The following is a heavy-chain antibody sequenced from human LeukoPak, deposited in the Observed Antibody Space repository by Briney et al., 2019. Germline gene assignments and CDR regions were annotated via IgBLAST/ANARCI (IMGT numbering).Heavy chain of an antibody. CDR2: INHSGST. V-gene: IGHV4-34*01. J-gene: IGHJ5*02. CDR3: ASIAVAGQRVKRYNWFDP. Sequence: SETLSLTCAVYSGSFSGYYRSWIGQPPGKGLEWIGEINHSGSTNYNPSLKSRVTISVDTSKNQFSLKLSSVTAADTAVYYCASIAVAGQRVKRYNWFDPWGQGTLVTVSS. D-gene: IGHD6-19*01. CDR1: SGSFSGYY.